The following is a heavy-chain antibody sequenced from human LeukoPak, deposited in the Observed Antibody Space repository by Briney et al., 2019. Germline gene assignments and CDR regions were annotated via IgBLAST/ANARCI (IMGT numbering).Heavy chain of an antibody. V-gene: IGHV4-34*01. CDR3: ARGFGMVRGVINYYFDY. CDR2: INHSGST. CDR1: GGSFSGYY. Sequence: PSETLSLTCAVYGGSFSGYYWSWIRQPPGKGLEWIGEINHSGSTNYNPSLKSRVTISVDTSKNQFSLKLSSVTAADTAVYYCARGFGMVRGVINYYFDYWGQGTLVTVSS. J-gene: IGHJ4*02. D-gene: IGHD3-10*01.